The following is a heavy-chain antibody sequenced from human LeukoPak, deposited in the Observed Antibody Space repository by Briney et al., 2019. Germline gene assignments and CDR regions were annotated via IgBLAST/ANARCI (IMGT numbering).Heavy chain of an antibody. J-gene: IGHJ4*02. Sequence: GGSLRLSCAASGFTFSSYGMNWVRQAPGKGLEWVSSISSRSSYIYYADSVRGRFTISRENAKNSLYLELHSLRAEDTAVYYCARQYYDIWSGYYTADYYFDYWGQGTLVTVSS. CDR3: ARQYYDIWSGYYTADYYFDY. V-gene: IGHV3-21*06. CDR2: ISSRSSYI. D-gene: IGHD3-3*01. CDR1: GFTFSSYG.